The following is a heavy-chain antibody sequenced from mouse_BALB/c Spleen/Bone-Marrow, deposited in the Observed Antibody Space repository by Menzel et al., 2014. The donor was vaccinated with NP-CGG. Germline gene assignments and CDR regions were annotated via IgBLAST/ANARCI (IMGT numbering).Heavy chain of an antibody. Sequence: SGPELVKPGASVKISCKASGYTFTDYIMHWVKQSHGKSLEWIGYIYPYNGGTGYNQKFKSKATLAVDNSSSTAYMELRSLTSEDSAVYYCARDDGYYDYWGQGTTLTVSS. D-gene: IGHD2-3*01. CDR2: IYPYNGGT. J-gene: IGHJ2*01. CDR1: GYTFTDYI. CDR3: ARDDGYYDY. V-gene: IGHV1S29*02.